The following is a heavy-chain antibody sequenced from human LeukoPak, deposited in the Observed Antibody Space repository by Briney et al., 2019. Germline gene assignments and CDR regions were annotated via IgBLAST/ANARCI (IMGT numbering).Heavy chain of an antibody. V-gene: IGHV4-61*02. CDR3: ARTTEAHSWRTRYYDYYMDV. CDR1: GGSISSGSYY. Sequence: SETLSLTCTVSGGSISSGSYYWSWIRQPAGKGLEWIGRIYTSGSTNYNPSLKSRATISVDTSKNQFSLKLSSVTAADTAVYYCARTTEAHSWRTRYYDYYMDVWGKGTTVTVSS. J-gene: IGHJ6*03. D-gene: IGHD6-13*01. CDR2: IYTSGST.